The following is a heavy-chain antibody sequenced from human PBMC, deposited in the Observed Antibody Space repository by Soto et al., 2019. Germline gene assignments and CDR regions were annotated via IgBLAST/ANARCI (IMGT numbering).Heavy chain of an antibody. CDR1: GGSISSYY. CDR2: IYSSGST. V-gene: IGHV4-59*01. J-gene: IGHJ4*02. CDR3: AATPRY. Sequence: QVQLQESGPGLVKPSETLSLTCTVSGGSISSYYWSWIRQPPGKGLEWIGYIYSSGSTNYNPSLKGRATMSLDTSKTQVSLNVTSVTAADTAVYYCAATPRYWGQGRLVTVSS. D-gene: IGHD1-26*01.